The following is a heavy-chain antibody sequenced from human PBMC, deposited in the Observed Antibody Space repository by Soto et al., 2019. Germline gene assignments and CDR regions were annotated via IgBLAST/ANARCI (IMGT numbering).Heavy chain of an antibody. D-gene: IGHD3-3*01. CDR3: ARGGETYYDFWSGFSPIDY. CDR1: GCSISTYY. CDR2: IFSSDNT. V-gene: IGHV4-59*01. J-gene: IGHJ4*02. Sequence: SETLSLTCTVSGCSISTYYWSWVRQSPWKGLEWIGYIFSSDNTNYNPSLKSRVTISVDTSKNQFSLKLTSVAAADTAAYFCARGGETYYDFWSGFSPIDYWGPGALVTVSS.